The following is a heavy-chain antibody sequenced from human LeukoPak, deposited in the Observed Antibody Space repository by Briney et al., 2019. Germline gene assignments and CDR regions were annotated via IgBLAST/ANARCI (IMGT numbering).Heavy chain of an antibody. D-gene: IGHD3-22*01. J-gene: IGHJ1*01. CDR1: GGSFSGYY. Sequence: PSETLSLTCAVYGGSFSGYYWSWIRQPPGKGLEWIGEINHSGSTNYNPSLKSRVTISVDTSKNQFSLKLSSVTAADTAVYYCARQGWAGAYYYDSSGYYFRNWGQGTLVTVSS. CDR3: ARQGWAGAYYYDSSGYYFRN. V-gene: IGHV4-34*01. CDR2: INHSGST.